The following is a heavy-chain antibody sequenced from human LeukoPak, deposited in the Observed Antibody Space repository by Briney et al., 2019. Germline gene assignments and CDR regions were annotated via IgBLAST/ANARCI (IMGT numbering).Heavy chain of an antibody. CDR2: ISGSGSSA. V-gene: IGHV3-23*01. Sequence: GGSLRLSCVASGFTFHINAMNWVRQAPGKGLEWVSAISGSGSSAHYADSVKGRFTISRDNSKNTVYLEMHSLRGEDTAVHYCAKDRGPYVGIANNWLDPWGQGTPVIVSS. CDR3: AKDRGPYVGIANNWLDP. CDR1: GFTFHINA. D-gene: IGHD3-16*01. J-gene: IGHJ5*02.